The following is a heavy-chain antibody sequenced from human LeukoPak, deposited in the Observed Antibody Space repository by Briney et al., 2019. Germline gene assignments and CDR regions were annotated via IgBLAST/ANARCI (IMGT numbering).Heavy chain of an antibody. CDR1: GYTFTSYG. J-gene: IGHJ4*02. Sequence: GASVKVSCKTSGYTFTSYGISWVRQAPGQWLEWMGWISAYNDNTNYVQKFQGRVTMTTDTSTSTAYMELRSLSPDDTAVYYCARDQPGDTLSEYWGQGTLVTVSS. V-gene: IGHV1-18*01. CDR3: ARDQPGDTLSEY. D-gene: IGHD4-17*01. CDR2: ISAYNDNT.